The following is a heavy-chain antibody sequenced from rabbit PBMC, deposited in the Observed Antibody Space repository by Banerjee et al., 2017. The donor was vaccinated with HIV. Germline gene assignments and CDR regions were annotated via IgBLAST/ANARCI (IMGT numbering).Heavy chain of an antibody. D-gene: IGHD5-1*01. V-gene: IGHV1S47*01. CDR1: GIDFSSYG. CDR2: IYPNYGRT. J-gene: IGHJ4*01. Sequence: QEQLVESGGGLVTLGGSLKVSCKASGIDFSSYGISWVRQAPGKGLEWIAYIYPNYGRTDYASWVNGRFTISLDNVQNTVFLQMTSLTAADTATYFCARDDGGTYYYFSLWGPGTLVTVS. CDR3: ARDDGGTYYYFSL.